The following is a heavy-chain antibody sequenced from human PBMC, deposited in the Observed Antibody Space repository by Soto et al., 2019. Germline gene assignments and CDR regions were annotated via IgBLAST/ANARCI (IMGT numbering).Heavy chain of an antibody. V-gene: IGHV4-4*02. CDR2: IHHSGNS. J-gene: IGHJ4*02. D-gene: IGHD6-25*01. Sequence: PSETLTNTLARIGDPISVHKWWSWVRQPPGKGLEWIGEIHHSGNSNYNPSLKSRVIISVDKSKNQFSLNLSSVTDADTAVYYCARGERQQQRDYWGQG. CDR3: ARGERQQQRDY. CDR1: GDPISVHKW.